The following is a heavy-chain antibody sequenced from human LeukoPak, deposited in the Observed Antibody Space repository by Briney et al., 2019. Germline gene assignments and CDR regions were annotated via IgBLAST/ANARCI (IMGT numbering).Heavy chain of an antibody. CDR1: GYTFAGYQ. D-gene: IGHD2-21*02. Sequence: ASVKVSCRASGYTFAGYQIHWVRQAPGQGLEWMGWINPNSGGINYARKFQGWVTMTRDTSISTAYMELSRLRSDDTAVYYCARQGGGDSDYYYYGMDVWGQGTTVTVSS. J-gene: IGHJ6*02. V-gene: IGHV1-2*04. CDR3: ARQGGGDSDYYYYGMDV. CDR2: INPNSGGI.